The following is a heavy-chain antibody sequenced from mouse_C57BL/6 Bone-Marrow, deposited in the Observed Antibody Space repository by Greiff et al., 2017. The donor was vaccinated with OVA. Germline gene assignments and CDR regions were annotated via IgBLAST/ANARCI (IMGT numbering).Heavy chain of an antibody. J-gene: IGHJ3*01. D-gene: IGHD2-4*01. V-gene: IGHV1-69*01. Sequence: QVQLQQPGAELVMPGASVKLSCKASGYTFTSYWMHWVKQRPGQGLEWTGEIDPSDSYTNYNQKFKGKSTLTVDKSSSTAYMQLSSLTSEDSAVYYCARDDYDGAVFAYWGQGTLVTVSA. CDR3: ARDDYDGAVFAY. CDR1: GYTFTSYW. CDR2: IDPSDSYT.